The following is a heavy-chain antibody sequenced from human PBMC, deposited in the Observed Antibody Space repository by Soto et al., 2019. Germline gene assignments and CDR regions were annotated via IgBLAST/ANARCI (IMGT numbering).Heavy chain of an antibody. J-gene: IGHJ4*02. CDR1: GYTFTSYY. D-gene: IGHD6-6*01. CDR3: ARDWITLGLAGGYSSSFPGLGY. CDR2: INPSGGST. V-gene: IGHV1-46*01. Sequence: ASVKVSCKASGYTFTSYYMHWVRQAPGQGLEWMGIINPSGGSTSYAQKFQGRVTMTRDTSTSTVYMELSSLRSEDTAVYYCARDWITLGLAGGYSSSFPGLGYWGQGTLVTVSS.